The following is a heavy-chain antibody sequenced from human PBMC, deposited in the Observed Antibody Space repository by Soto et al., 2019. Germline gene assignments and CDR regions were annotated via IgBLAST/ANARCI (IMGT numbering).Heavy chain of an antibody. J-gene: IGHJ5*02. CDR2: INPNSGGT. CDR3: ARGRRYCSGGSCLISWFDP. V-gene: IGHV1-2*02. CDR1: GYTFTGYY. Sequence: ASVKVSCKASGYTFTGYYMHWVRQAPGQGLEWMGWINPNSGGTNYAQKFQGRVTMTRDTSISTAYMELSRLRSDDTAVYHCARGRRYCSGGSCLISWFDPWGQGTLVTVSS. D-gene: IGHD2-15*01.